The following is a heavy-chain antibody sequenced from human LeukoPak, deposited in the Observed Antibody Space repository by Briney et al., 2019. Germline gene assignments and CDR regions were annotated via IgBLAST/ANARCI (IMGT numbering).Heavy chain of an antibody. CDR3: TRTYGDYDYYYGMDV. J-gene: IGHJ6*02. V-gene: IGHV3-66*01. CDR1: GFIVNDNY. CDR2: VNSGGST. D-gene: IGHD4-17*01. Sequence: GGSLRLSCAASGFIVNDNYMAWVRQAPGKGLEWVSVVNSGGSTSYADSVKDRFTISRDSSKNTLFLQMNSLRAEDTALYYCTRTYGDYDYYYGMDVWGQGTTVTVSS.